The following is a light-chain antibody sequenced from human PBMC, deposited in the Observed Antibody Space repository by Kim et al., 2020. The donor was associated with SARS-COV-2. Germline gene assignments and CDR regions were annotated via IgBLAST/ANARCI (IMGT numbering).Light chain of an antibody. Sequence: SYELTQPPSVSVSPGQTASITCSGDKLGDKYACWYQQKPGQSPVLVFYQDSKRPSGIPERFSGSNSGNTATLTISGTQAMDEADYYCQAWDSSTEKVFGGGTQLTVL. CDR2: QDS. CDR3: QAWDSSTEKV. V-gene: IGLV3-1*01. J-gene: IGLJ2*01. CDR1: KLGDKY.